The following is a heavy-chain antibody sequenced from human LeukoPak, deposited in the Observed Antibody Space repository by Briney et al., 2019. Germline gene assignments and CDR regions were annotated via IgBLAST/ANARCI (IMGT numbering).Heavy chain of an antibody. Sequence: PSETLSLTCTVSGGSISSSSYYWGWIRQPPGKGLEWIGSVYYSGSTYYNPSLKSRVTISVGTSKNQFSLRLNSVTAADTAVYYCARQWLVHGSDYWGQGTLVTVSA. D-gene: IGHD6-19*01. CDR3: ARQWLVHGSDY. CDR1: GGSISSSSYY. V-gene: IGHV4-39*01. J-gene: IGHJ4*02. CDR2: VYYSGST.